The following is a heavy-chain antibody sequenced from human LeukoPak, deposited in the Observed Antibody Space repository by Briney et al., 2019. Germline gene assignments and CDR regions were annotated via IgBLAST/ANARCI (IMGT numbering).Heavy chain of an antibody. CDR3: ARDKPLGGDLDALDI. J-gene: IGHJ3*02. V-gene: IGHV3-74*01. CDR2: ISGDGSST. Sequence: GGSLGLSCAASGFTFSDYWMYWIRQTPGKGLVWVSRISGDGSSTNYEDSVKGRFTISRDNSKNTLYLQMNSLRAEDTAVYYCARDKPLGGDLDALDIWGQGTMVTVSS. CDR1: GFTFSDYW. D-gene: IGHD4-17*01.